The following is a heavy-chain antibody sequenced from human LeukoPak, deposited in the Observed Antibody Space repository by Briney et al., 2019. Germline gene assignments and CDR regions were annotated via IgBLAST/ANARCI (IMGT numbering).Heavy chain of an antibody. J-gene: IGHJ4*02. Sequence: GGSLRLSCVASGFTFSSYGMHWVRQAPGKGLEWVAVIWYDGSNKYYADSVKGRFAISRDSSKNTLYLQMNSLRDEDTAVYYCAKLKQWQPQRYFFEYWGQGALVTVAS. D-gene: IGHD6-19*01. CDR1: GFTFSSYG. CDR3: AKLKQWQPQRYFFEY. CDR2: IWYDGSNK. V-gene: IGHV3-33*06.